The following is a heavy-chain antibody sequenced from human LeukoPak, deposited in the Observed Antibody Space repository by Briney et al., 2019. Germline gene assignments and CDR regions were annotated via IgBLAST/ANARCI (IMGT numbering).Heavy chain of an antibody. CDR3: ARVCCGYSYGPADY. D-gene: IGHD5-18*01. CDR2: IYTSGST. V-gene: IGHV4-4*07. CDR1: GGSISSYY. J-gene: IGHJ4*02. Sequence: PSETLSLTCTVSGGSISSYYWSWIRQPAGKGLEWIGRIYTSGSTNYNPSLKSRVTMSVDTSKDQFSLKLSSVTAADTAVYYCARVCCGYSYGPADYWGQGTLVTVSS.